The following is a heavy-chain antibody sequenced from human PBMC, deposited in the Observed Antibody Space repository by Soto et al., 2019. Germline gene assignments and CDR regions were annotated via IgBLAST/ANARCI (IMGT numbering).Heavy chain of an antibody. Sequence: SETLSLTCTVSGGSISSYYWSWIRQPPGKGLEWIGYIYYSGSTNYNPSLKSRVTISVDTSKNQFSLKLSSVTAADTAVYYCARDLRMVRGVIITNWFDPWGQGTLVTVSS. J-gene: IGHJ5*02. CDR1: GGSISSYY. CDR3: ARDLRMVRGVIITNWFDP. D-gene: IGHD3-10*01. V-gene: IGHV4-59*01. CDR2: IYYSGST.